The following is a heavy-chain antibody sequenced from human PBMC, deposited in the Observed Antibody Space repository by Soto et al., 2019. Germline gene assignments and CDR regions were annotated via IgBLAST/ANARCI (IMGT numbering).Heavy chain of an antibody. J-gene: IGHJ5*02. CDR2: SIPGFGTV. Sequence: QVRLVQSGAEVKKPGSSVKVSCKASGGTFSNYAITWLRLAPGQGLEWLGGSIPGFGTVNYAQKFQGRVTITADESTSTAYMELNRLRSEDTAVYYCARDNPYTNSFGNWFDPWGQGTLVIVS. V-gene: IGHV1-69*01. CDR3: ARDNPYTNSFGNWFDP. CDR1: GGTFSNYA. D-gene: IGHD6-13*01.